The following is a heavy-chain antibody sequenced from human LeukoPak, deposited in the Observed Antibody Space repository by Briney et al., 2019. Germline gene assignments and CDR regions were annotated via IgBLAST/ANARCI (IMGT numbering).Heavy chain of an antibody. CDR3: ARLGSIAAAGTPDY. CDR2: ISGTSSYT. J-gene: IGHJ4*02. V-gene: IGHV3-11*06. Sequence: PGGSLRLSCAASGFTFSDYYMSWIRQAPGKGLEWVSYISGTSSYTTYADSVKGRFTTSRDNAKNSLYLQMNSLRGEDTAVYCCARLGSIAAAGTPDYWGQGTLVTVSS. CDR1: GFTFSDYY. D-gene: IGHD6-13*01.